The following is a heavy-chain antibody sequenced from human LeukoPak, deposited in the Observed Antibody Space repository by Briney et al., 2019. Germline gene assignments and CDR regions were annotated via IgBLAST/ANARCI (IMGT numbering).Heavy chain of an antibody. J-gene: IGHJ6*02. D-gene: IGHD3-22*01. V-gene: IGHV1-8*01. CDR3: ARVEYYYDSSGYYGMDV. Sequence: ASVKVSCKASGYTFTSYDTNWVRQATGQGLEWMGWMNPNSGNTGYAQKLQGRVTMTRNTSISTAYMELSSLRSEDTAVYYCARVEYYYDSSGYYGMDVWGQGTTVTVSS. CDR2: MNPNSGNT. CDR1: GYTFTSYD.